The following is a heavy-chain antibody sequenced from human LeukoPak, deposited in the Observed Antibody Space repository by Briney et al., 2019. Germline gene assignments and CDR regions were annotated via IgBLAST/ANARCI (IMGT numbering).Heavy chain of an antibody. CDR3: STTYYYDSSEGY. CDR1: GFTFSNAW. CDR2: IKSKTDGGTT. Sequence: TSGGSLRLSCAASGFTFSNAWMNWVRQAPGKGLEWVGRIKSKTDGGTTDYAAPVKGRFTIPRDDSKNTLYLQMNSLKTEDTAVYYCSTTYYYDSSEGYWGQGTLVTVSS. V-gene: IGHV3-15*07. D-gene: IGHD3-22*01. J-gene: IGHJ4*02.